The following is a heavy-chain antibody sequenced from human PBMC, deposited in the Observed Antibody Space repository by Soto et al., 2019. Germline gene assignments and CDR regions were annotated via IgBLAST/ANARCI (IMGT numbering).Heavy chain of an antibody. D-gene: IGHD1-20*01. CDR2: IIPILGIA. CDR1: GGTFSSYT. V-gene: IGHV1-69*02. J-gene: IGHJ3*02. Sequence: QVQLVQSGAEVKKPGSSVKVSCKASGGTFSSYTISWVRQAPGQGLEWMGRIIPILGIANYAQKFQGRVTITADKSTSTAYMELSSLRSEGTAVYYCARGPGIHAFDSWGQGTMVTVSS. CDR3: ARGPGIHAFDS.